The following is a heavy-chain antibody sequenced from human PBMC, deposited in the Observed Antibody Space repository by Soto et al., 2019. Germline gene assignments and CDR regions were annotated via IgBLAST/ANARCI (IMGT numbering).Heavy chain of an antibody. Sequence: GGSLRLSCAASGFTFSSYGMHWVRQAPGKGLEWVAVIWYDGSNKYYADSVKGRFTISRDNSKNTLYLQMNSLRAEDTAVYYCARDSQRRPFAQSLGYWGQGTLVTVS. CDR3: ARDSQRRPFAQSLGY. D-gene: IGHD6-19*01. J-gene: IGHJ4*02. CDR1: GFTFSSYG. CDR2: IWYDGSNK. V-gene: IGHV3-33*01.